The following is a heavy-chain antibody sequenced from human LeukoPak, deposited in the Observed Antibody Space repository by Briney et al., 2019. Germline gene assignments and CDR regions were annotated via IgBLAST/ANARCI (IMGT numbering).Heavy chain of an antibody. Sequence: PGRSLRLSCAASGFTFSSYAMHWVRQAPGKGLEWVAVISYDGSNKYYADSVKGRFTISRDNSKHTLYLQMNSLRAEDTAVYYCARDQDYGDPFFDYWGQGTLVTVSS. J-gene: IGHJ4*02. CDR2: ISYDGSNK. D-gene: IGHD4-17*01. CDR1: GFTFSSYA. CDR3: ARDQDYGDPFFDY. V-gene: IGHV3-30*01.